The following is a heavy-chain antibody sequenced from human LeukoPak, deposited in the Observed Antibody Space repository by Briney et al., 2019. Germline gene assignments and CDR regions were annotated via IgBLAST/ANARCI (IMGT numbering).Heavy chain of an antibody. V-gene: IGHV3-15*01. CDR3: TTDFRRGYTYGNHDY. D-gene: IGHD5-18*01. J-gene: IGHJ4*02. CDR1: GFTFSKAW. CDR2: IKSKSDGGTT. Sequence: GGSLRLSCAAPGFTFSKAWMSWVRQAPGKGLEWVGRIKSKSDGGTTDYAAPVRGRFTISRDDAKNTLYMQMNSLKTEDTAVYYCTTDFRRGYTYGNHDYWGQGTLVTVSS.